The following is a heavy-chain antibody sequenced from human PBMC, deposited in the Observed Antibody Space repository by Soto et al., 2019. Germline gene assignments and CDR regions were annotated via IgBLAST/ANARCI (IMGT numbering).Heavy chain of an antibody. V-gene: IGHV3-33*01. CDR2: IWYDGSNK. D-gene: IGHD1-26*01. CDR3: ARPSGSYYDYYYGMDV. CDR1: GFTFSSYG. Sequence: GGSLRLSCAASGFTFSSYGMHWVRQAPGKGLEWVAVIWYDGSNKYYADSVKGRFTISRDNSKNTLYLQMNSLRAEDTAVYYCARPSGSYYDYYYGMDVWGQGTTVTVSS. J-gene: IGHJ6*02.